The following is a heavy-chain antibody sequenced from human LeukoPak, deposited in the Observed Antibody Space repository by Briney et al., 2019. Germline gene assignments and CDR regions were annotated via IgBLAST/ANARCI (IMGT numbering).Heavy chain of an antibody. Sequence: PGGSLRLSCAASGFTFNIYAMSWVRQAPGKGLEWVSSISSSSSYIYYADSVKGRFTISRDNAKNSLYLQMNSLRAEDTAVYYCARVSRAVAYYWGQGTLVTVSS. CDR2: ISSSSSYI. CDR3: ARVSRAVAYY. J-gene: IGHJ4*02. CDR1: GFTFNIYA. V-gene: IGHV3-21*01. D-gene: IGHD6-19*01.